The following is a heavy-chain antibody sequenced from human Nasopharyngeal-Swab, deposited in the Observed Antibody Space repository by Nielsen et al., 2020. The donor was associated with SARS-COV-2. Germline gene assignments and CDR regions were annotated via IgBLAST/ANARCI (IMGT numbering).Heavy chain of an antibody. CDR3: VRGKRGDRGWFPYNSYNYYYGMDV. V-gene: IGHV3-7*01. CDR2: IKQDGSEK. CDR1: GFTFRSYW. D-gene: IGHD6-19*01. Sequence: GGSLRLSCEASGFTFRSYWMSWVRQAPGKGLEWVANIKQDGSEKYYVDSVKGRFTMSRDNAKNSLYLQMNSLRAEDTAVYYCVRGKRGDRGWFPYNSYNYYYGMDVWGQGTTVTVSS. J-gene: IGHJ6*02.